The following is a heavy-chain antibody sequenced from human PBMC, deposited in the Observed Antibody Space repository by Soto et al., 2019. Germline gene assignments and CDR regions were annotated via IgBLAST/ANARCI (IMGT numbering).Heavy chain of an antibody. D-gene: IGHD6-19*01. CDR3: AAPGYSSGYFAY. J-gene: IGHJ4*02. CDR2: IVVGSGNT. Sequence: SVKVSCKASGFTFTSSAVQWVRQARGQRLEWIGWIVVGSGNTNYAQKFQERVTITMDMSTSTAYMELSSLRSEDTAVYYCAAPGYSSGYFAYWGQGTLVTVSS. V-gene: IGHV1-58*01. CDR1: GFTFTSSA.